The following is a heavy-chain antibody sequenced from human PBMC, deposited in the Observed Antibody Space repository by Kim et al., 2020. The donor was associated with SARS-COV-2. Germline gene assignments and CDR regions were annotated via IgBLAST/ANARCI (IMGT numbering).Heavy chain of an antibody. Sequence: SETLSLTCTVSGGSISSYYWSWIRQPPGKGLEWIGYINYSGSTNYNPSLKSRVTISVDTSKNQFSLKLSSVTAADTAVYYCARHGGIKWFGELSDGWFDPWGQGTLVTVSS. J-gene: IGHJ5*02. D-gene: IGHD3-10*01. CDR3: ARHGGIKWFGELSDGWFDP. CDR2: INYSGST. CDR1: GGSISSYY. V-gene: IGHV4-59*08.